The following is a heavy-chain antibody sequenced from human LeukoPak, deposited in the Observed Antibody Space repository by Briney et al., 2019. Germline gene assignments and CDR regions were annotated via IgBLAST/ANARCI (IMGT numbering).Heavy chain of an antibody. CDR3: ASRGETEDIWRGEPEDYFDY. CDR2: INPNSGGT. D-gene: IGHD2-15*01. CDR1: GYTFTGYY. Sequence: GASVKVSCKASGYTFTGYYMHWVRQAPGQGLEWMGWINPNSGGTNYAQKFQGRVTMTRDTSISTAYMELSRLRSDDTAVYYCASRGETEDIWRGEPEDYFDYWGQGTLVTVSS. J-gene: IGHJ4*02. V-gene: IGHV1-2*02.